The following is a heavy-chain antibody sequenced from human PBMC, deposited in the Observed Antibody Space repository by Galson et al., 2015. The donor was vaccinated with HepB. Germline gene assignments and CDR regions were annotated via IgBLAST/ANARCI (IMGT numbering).Heavy chain of an antibody. V-gene: IGHV3-64D*06. Sequence: SLRLSCAASGFTFSSYAMHWVRQAPGEGLEYVSAISSNGGSTYYADSVKGRFTISRDNSKNTLYLQMSSLRAEDTAVYYCVKGYYYDSSGYYYWGQGTLVTVSS. CDR2: ISSNGGST. D-gene: IGHD3-22*01. J-gene: IGHJ4*02. CDR3: VKGYYYDSSGYYY. CDR1: GFTFSSYA.